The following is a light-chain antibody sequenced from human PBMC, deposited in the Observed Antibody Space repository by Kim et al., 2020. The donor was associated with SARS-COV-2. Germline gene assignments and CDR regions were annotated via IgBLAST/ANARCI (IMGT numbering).Light chain of an antibody. Sequence: GTVTSCCGNCTRGGIYHAHWYQQLPGTAPELLIYRNIHRPSGVPARFSATKSGSSASLAITGLQAEDEGDYYCEGFDSRLNGYVFGTGTQVTVL. CDR1: NCTRGGIYH. V-gene: IGLV1-40*01. CDR3: EGFDSRLNGYV. J-gene: IGLJ1*01. CDR2: RNI.